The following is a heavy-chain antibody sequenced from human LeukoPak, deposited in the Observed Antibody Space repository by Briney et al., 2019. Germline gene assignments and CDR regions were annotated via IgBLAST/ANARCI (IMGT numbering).Heavy chain of an antibody. CDR2: ISSSSSYI. CDR3: ARRWGSYDYYFDY. Sequence: GGSLRLSCAASGFTFSSYSMNWVRQAPGKGLEWVSSISSSSSYIYYADSAKGRFTISRDNAKNSLYLQMNSLRAEDTAVYYCARRWGSYDYYFDYWGRGTLVTVSS. D-gene: IGHD1-26*01. J-gene: IGHJ4*02. V-gene: IGHV3-21*01. CDR1: GFTFSSYS.